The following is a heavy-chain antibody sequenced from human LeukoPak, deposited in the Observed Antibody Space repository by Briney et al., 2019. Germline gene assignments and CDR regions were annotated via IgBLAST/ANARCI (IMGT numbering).Heavy chain of an antibody. CDR3: ARAPSRYWAYCGGDCYKKRYYFDY. Sequence: ASVKVSCKASGYTFTSYDINWVRQATGQGLEWMGWMNPNSGNTGYAQKFQGRVTMTRNTSISTAYMELSSLRSEDTAVYYCARAPSRYWAYCGGDCYKKRYYFDYWGQGTLVTVSS. D-gene: IGHD2-21*02. J-gene: IGHJ4*02. V-gene: IGHV1-8*01. CDR1: GYTFTSYD. CDR2: MNPNSGNT.